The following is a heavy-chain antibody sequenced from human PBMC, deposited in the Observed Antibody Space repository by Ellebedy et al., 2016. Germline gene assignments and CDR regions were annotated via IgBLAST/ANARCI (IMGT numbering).Heavy chain of an antibody. D-gene: IGHD3-3*01. CDR3: ARGSITVFGGVDV. Sequence: GESLKISXAASGFTFSDYYMSWIRQAPGKGLVWVSRISTDGSSTNYADSVKGRFTISRDNAKNTLYLQMNSLRAEDTAVYYCARGSITVFGGVDVWGKGTTVTVSS. CDR2: ISTDGSST. CDR1: GFTFSDYY. J-gene: IGHJ6*04. V-gene: IGHV3-74*01.